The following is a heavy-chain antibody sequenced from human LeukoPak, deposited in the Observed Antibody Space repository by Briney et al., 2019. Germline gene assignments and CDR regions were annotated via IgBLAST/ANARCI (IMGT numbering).Heavy chain of an antibody. CDR1: GYTFTGYY. V-gene: IGHV1-2*06. CDR2: INPNSGGT. J-gene: IGHJ4*02. Sequence: ASVKGSCKASGYTFTGYYMHLVRQAPGQGLELMGRINPNSGGTNYAQKFQGRVTMTRDTSISTAYMELSRLRSDDTAVYYCAREGYYDSSGYCFDYWGQGTLVTVSS. CDR3: AREGYYDSSGYCFDY. D-gene: IGHD3-22*01.